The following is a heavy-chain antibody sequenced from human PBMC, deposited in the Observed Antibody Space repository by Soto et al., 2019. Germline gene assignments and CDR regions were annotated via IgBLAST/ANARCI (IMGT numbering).Heavy chain of an antibody. CDR3: ARGSSSWSP. J-gene: IGHJ5*02. V-gene: IGHV4-59*01. CDR1: DGSISSYY. D-gene: IGHD6-13*01. CDR2: IYYSGST. Sequence: QVQLQESGPALVKPSETLSLTCTVSDGSISSYYWSGIRQPPGKGLEWIGYIYYSGSTNYNPSLKSRVTISVDTSKNQFSLKLSSVTAADTAVYYCARGSSSWSPWGQGTLVTVSS.